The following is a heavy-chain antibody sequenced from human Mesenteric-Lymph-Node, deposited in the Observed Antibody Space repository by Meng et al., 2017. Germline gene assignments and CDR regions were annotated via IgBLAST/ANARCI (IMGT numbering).Heavy chain of an antibody. CDR3: AKDTARSIAVAGTFSAGFDP. D-gene: IGHD6-19*01. Sequence: SLKISCAASGFTVDDYAMHWVRQAPGKGLEWVSGISWNSGSIGYADSVKGRFTISRDNAKNSLYLQMNSLRAEDTALYYCAKDTARSIAVAGTFSAGFDPWGQGTLVTVSS. CDR1: GFTVDDYA. J-gene: IGHJ5*02. V-gene: IGHV3-9*01. CDR2: ISWNSGSI.